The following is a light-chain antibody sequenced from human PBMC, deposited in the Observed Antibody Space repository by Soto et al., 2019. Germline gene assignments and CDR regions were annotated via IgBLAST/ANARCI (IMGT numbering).Light chain of an antibody. CDR2: GNS. CDR1: SSNIGAGYD. Sequence: QSVLTQPPSVSGAPGQRVTISCTGSSSNIGAGYDVHWYQQLPGTAPKLLIYGNSNRPSGVPDRFSGSKSGTSASLAITGLQAGDEADYCCPSYDRSLGVVFGGGTKLTVL. J-gene: IGLJ2*01. CDR3: PSYDRSLGVV. V-gene: IGLV1-40*01.